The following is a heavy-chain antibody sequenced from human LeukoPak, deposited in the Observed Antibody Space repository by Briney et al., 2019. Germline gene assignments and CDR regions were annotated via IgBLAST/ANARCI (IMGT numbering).Heavy chain of an antibody. D-gene: IGHD3-22*01. J-gene: IGHJ4*02. V-gene: IGHV3-23*01. CDR3: AKDQGDLFMIVVVITIDY. CDR1: GFTFSSYS. Sequence: PGGSLRLSCAASGFTFSSYSMNWVRQAPGNGLEWVSAISGSGGSTYYADSVKGRFTISRDNPKNTLYLQMNSLRAEDTAVYYCAKDQGDLFMIVVVITIDYWGQGTLVTVSS. CDR2: ISGSGGST.